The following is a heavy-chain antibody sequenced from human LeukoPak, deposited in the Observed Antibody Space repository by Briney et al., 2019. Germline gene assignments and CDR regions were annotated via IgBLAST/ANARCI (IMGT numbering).Heavy chain of an antibody. Sequence: SETLSLTCTVSGGSISSNFWSWIRQPPGKGLEWIGSFYYSGSTYYNPSLKSRVTISVDTSKNQFSLKLSSVTAADTAVYYCARAGGIPASFDYWGQGTLVTVSS. CDR3: ARAGGIPASFDY. CDR1: GGSISSNF. J-gene: IGHJ4*02. CDR2: FYYSGST. D-gene: IGHD6-25*01. V-gene: IGHV4-39*07.